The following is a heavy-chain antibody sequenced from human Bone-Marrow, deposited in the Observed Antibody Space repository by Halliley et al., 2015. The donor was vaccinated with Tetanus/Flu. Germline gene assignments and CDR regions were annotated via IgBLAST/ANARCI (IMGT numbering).Heavy chain of an antibody. CDR1: EFSLDSYH. D-gene: IGHD2-2*01. V-gene: IGHV1-46*02. CDR3: AKDTNVWSFDY. J-gene: IGHJ4*02. CDR2: ITPGGDRT. Sequence: QLVQSGAEVKKPGASVKVPCKASEFSLDSYHMQWVRQAPGQGLEWVGTITPGGDRTNYAQQFQGRVTMTRDTSTNTVYMELSSLRSDDTAVYYCAKDTNVWSFDYWGPGTLVTVSS.